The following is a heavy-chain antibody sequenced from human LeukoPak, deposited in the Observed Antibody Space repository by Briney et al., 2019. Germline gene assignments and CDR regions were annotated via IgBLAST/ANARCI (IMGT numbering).Heavy chain of an antibody. V-gene: IGHV1-2*02. D-gene: IGHD3-3*01. CDR2: INPNSGGT. J-gene: IGHJ6*02. CDR1: GYTFTGYY. Sequence: GASVKVSCKASGYTFTGYYMHWVRQAPGQGLEWMGWINPNSGGTNYAQKFQGRVTMTRDTSISTAYMELSRLRSDDTAVYYCAGRTGYDFWSGYHKDYYGMDVWGQGTTVTVSS. CDR3: AGRTGYDFWSGYHKDYYGMDV.